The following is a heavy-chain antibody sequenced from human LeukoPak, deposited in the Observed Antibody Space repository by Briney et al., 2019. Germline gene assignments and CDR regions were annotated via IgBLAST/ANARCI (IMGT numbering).Heavy chain of an antibody. CDR2: ISYDGSNK. Sequence: GGSLRLSCAASGFTFSSYGMHWVRQAPGKGLEWVAVISYDGSNKYYADSVKGRFTISRDNSKNTLYLQMNSLRAEDTAVYYCAKGDEDSSGYYYGNHDAFDIWGQGTMVTVSS. CDR1: GFTFSSYG. D-gene: IGHD3-22*01. J-gene: IGHJ3*02. CDR3: AKGDEDSSGYYYGNHDAFDI. V-gene: IGHV3-30*18.